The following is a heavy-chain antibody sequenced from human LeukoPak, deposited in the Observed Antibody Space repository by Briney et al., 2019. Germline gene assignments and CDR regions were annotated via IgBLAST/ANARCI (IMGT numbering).Heavy chain of an antibody. CDR1: GFTFSSYA. CDR2: ISGSDGST. CDR3: AKEEAQWLVQAVDY. J-gene: IGHJ4*02. V-gene: IGHV3-23*01. Sequence: GGSLRLSCAASGFTFSSYAMSWVRQAPGKGLEWVSAISGSDGSTYYADSVKGRFTISRDNSKNTLYLQMNSLRAEDTAVYYCAKEEAQWLVQAVDYWGQGTLVTVSS. D-gene: IGHD6-19*01.